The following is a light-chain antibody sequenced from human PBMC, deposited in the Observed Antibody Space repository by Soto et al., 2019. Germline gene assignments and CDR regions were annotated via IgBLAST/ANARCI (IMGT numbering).Light chain of an antibody. CDR2: GAS. V-gene: IGKV3-15*01. CDR3: QQYNNWPPMYT. Sequence: DIVLTQSPATLSVSPGERATLSCRASQSVSSNLAWYQQKPGQAPRLLIYGASTKATGIPARFSGGGSGTEFTLTISSLQSEDFAVYYCQQYNNWPPMYTFGQGTKLEIK. J-gene: IGKJ2*01. CDR1: QSVSSN.